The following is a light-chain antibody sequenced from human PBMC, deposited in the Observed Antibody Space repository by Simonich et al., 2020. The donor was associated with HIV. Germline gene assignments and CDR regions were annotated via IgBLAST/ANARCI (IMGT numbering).Light chain of an antibody. CDR2: GAS. V-gene: IGKV3-20*01. J-gene: IGKJ2*01. CDR3: QQYGSSPPYT. CDR1: QSVSSSY. Sequence: EIVLTQSPGTLSLSPGERATLSCRASQSVSSSYLAWYQQKPGQAPRLLIYGASSRATGIPDRFSGSGSGTDFTLTISRLEPEDFAVYYCQQYGSSPPYTFGQDQAGDQT.